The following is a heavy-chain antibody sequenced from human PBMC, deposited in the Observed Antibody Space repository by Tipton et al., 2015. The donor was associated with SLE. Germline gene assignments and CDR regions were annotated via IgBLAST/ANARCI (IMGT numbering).Heavy chain of an antibody. CDR1: GVSISSHY. CDR2: IYYSGST. D-gene: IGHD6-13*01. J-gene: IGHJ5*02. Sequence: LRLSCTVSGVSISSHYWSWIRQPPGKGLEWIGYIYYSGSTNYNPSLKSRVTISVDTSKNQFSLKLSSVTAADTAVYYCARGGYSSSWTLNWFDPWGQGTLVTVSS. V-gene: IGHV4-59*11. CDR3: ARGGYSSSWTLNWFDP.